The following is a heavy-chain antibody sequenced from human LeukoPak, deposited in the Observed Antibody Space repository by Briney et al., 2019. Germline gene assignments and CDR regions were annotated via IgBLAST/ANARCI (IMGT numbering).Heavy chain of an antibody. D-gene: IGHD3-10*01. Sequence: GGSLRLSCAASGFTFSGYAMHWVRQAPGKGLEWLTVISTDGNDKHYADSVKGRFTVARDNSKNTLLLQMNNVRTVDTAVYYCAKDKSVSADYYFDYWGQGTLVTVSS. CDR1: GFTFSGYA. V-gene: IGHV3-30*04. CDR3: AKDKSVSADYYFDY. J-gene: IGHJ4*02. CDR2: ISTDGNDK.